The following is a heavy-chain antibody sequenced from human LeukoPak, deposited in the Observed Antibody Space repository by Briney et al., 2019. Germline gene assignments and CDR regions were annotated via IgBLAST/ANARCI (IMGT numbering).Heavy chain of an antibody. V-gene: IGHV1-24*01. D-gene: IGHD2-2*01. J-gene: IGHJ6*02. CDR1: GYTFTELS. CDR2: FDPEDGET. CDR3: TTGIVVVPAAAYYYYGMDV. Sequence: ASVKVSCKVSGYTFTELSMHWVRQAPGKGLEWMGGFDPEDGETIYAQKFQGRVTMTEDTSTDTAYMELSSLRSEDTAVYYCTTGIVVVPAAAYYYYGMDVWGQGTTVTVSS.